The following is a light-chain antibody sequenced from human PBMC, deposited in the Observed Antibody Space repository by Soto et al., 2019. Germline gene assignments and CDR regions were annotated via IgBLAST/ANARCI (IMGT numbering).Light chain of an antibody. V-gene: IGKV1-5*03. J-gene: IGKJ1*01. Sequence: DIQMTQSPSTLSGSVGDRVTITCRASQTISSWLAWYQQKPGKAPKPLIYKASTLKSGVPSRFSGSGSGTEFTLTISSLQPDEFATYYCQHYNSYSEAVGQGTKVDIK. CDR2: KAS. CDR1: QTISSW. CDR3: QHYNSYSEA.